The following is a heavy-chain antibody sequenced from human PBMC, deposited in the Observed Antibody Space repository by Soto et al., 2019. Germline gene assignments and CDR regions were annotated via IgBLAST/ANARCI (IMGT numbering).Heavy chain of an antibody. CDR2: IHHSGST. CDR1: SASISSEQR. CDR3: ARSFGWYAIDH. Sequence: QMQLQESGPGLVKPSETLSLTCAVSSASISSEQRWTWVRQPPGKGLEWIGEIHHSGSTNKNPSLKRXXTXSGXKSKNHFSLNLNSVTAADTAVYYCARSFGWYAIDHWGQGTLVIVSS. V-gene: IGHV4-4*02. D-gene: IGHD6-19*01. J-gene: IGHJ4*02.